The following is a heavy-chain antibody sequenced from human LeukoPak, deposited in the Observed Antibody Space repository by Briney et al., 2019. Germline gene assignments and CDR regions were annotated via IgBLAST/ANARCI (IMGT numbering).Heavy chain of an antibody. Sequence: TGGSLRLSCAASGFTFNNYAMSWVRQAPGKGLEWVAAISGNGGRTYYTDSVKGRFTISRDNPKNTLYLLMNSLSAEDTALYYCAKEQTSSGYFDCWGQGTLVTVSS. CDR2: ISGNGGRT. CDR1: GFTFNNYA. V-gene: IGHV3-23*01. CDR3: AKEQTSSGYFDC. J-gene: IGHJ4*02. D-gene: IGHD3-10*01.